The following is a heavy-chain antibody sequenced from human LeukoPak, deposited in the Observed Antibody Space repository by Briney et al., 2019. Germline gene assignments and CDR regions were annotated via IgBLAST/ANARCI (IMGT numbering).Heavy chain of an antibody. CDR3: ARAGGAAAGKGGPLNYYYYYGMDV. CDR1: GDSVSSNSAA. V-gene: IGHV6-1*01. CDR2: TYYRSKWYN. J-gene: IGHJ6*02. D-gene: IGHD6-13*01. Sequence: RSQTLSLTCAISGDSVSSNSAAWNWIRQSPSRGLEWLGRTYYRSKWYNDYAVSVKSRITTNPDTSKNQFSLQLNSVTPEDTAVYYCARAGGAAAGKGGPLNYYYYYGMDVWGQGTTVTVSS.